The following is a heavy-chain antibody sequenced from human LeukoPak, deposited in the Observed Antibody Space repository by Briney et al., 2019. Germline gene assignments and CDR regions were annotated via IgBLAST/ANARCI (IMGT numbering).Heavy chain of an antibody. CDR1: GGSISSYY. CDR3: ARDKGCSGGSCYSDDAFDI. V-gene: IGHV4-59*01. J-gene: IGHJ3*02. D-gene: IGHD2-15*01. Sequence: SETLSLTCTVSGGSISSYYWSWIRQPPEKGLEWIGYIYYSGSTNYNPSLKSRVTISVDTSKNQFSLKLSSVTAADTAVYYCARDKGCSGGSCYSDDAFDIWGQGTMVTVSS. CDR2: IYYSGST.